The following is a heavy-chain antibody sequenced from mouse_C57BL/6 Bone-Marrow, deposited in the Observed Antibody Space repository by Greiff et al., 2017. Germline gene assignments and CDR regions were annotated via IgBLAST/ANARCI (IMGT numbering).Heavy chain of an antibody. CDR1: GYAFSSSW. D-gene: IGHD2-5*01. CDR3: ARGDSNYFWFAY. Sequence: VQLQESGPELVKPGASVKISCKASGYAFSSSWMNWVKQRPGKGLEWIGRICPGDGDTNYNGKFKGKATLTADKSSSTAYMQLSSLTSEDSAVYFCARGDSNYFWFAYWGQGTLVTVSA. J-gene: IGHJ3*01. V-gene: IGHV1-82*01. CDR2: ICPGDGDT.